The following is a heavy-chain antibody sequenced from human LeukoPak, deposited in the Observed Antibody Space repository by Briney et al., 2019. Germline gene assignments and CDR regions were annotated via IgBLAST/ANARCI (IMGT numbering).Heavy chain of an antibody. V-gene: IGHV1-2*02. D-gene: IGHD3-22*01. CDR1: GYTFTGYY. Sequence: ASVKVSCKASGYTFTGYYLHWVRQAPGQGLEWMGWINPNSGDTKYAQKFQDRVTMTRDTSISTAYMEVRSDDTAVYYCARRNYYDTSGRFDCWGQGTLVTVSS. J-gene: IGHJ4*02. CDR3: ARRNYYDTSGRFDC. CDR2: INPNSGDT.